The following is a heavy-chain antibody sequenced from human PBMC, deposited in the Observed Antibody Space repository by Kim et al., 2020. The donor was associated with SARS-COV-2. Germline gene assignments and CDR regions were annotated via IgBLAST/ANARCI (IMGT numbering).Heavy chain of an antibody. V-gene: IGHV4-59*01. J-gene: IGHJ6*02. D-gene: IGHD6-13*01. CDR3: AREGQQLGRLLPWDV. Sequence: PSLKGRVTISVDTSKNQFSLKLGSVTAADTAVYYCAREGQQLGRLLPWDVWGQGTTVTVSS.